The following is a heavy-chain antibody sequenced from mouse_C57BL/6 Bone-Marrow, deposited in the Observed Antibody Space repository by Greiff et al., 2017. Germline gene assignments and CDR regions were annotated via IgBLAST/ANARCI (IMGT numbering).Heavy chain of an antibody. J-gene: IGHJ2*01. CDR3: AKKGLENFTF. Sequence: EVHLVESVGDLVKPAGSLKLSCAASGFTFSRYGMSWVRQTPDKSLAWVATLSSGGSYTYYPDSVKGRFTISRDNAQNTLYLQMRSLKSEDTAMCYCAKKGLENFTFWGTGTTLTVSS. CDR1: GFTFSRYG. D-gene: IGHD2-12*01. CDR2: LSSGGSYT. V-gene: IGHV5-6*01.